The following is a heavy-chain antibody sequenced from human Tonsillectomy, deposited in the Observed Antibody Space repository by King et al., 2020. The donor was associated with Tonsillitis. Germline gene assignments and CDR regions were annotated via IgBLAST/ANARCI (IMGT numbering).Heavy chain of an antibody. CDR2: ILHDGSHK. D-gene: IGHD3-22*01. Sequence: VQLVESGGGVVQPERSLRLSCAASGFSLTSFGMHWLRQAPGKGLEWVAVILHDGSHKYYADSVRGRFTISRDNSKHTLHLQMNSLRPEDTAVYYCASLGRSGHYGYFDDWGQGTLVTVSS. J-gene: IGHJ4*02. CDR3: ASLGRSGHYGYFDD. CDR1: GFSLTSFG. V-gene: IGHV3-30*05.